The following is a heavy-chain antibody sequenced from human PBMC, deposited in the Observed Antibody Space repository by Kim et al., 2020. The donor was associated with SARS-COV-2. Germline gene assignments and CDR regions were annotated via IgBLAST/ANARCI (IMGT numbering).Heavy chain of an antibody. J-gene: IGHJ2*01. CDR2: IFGSGSGT. Sequence: GGSLRLSCAASGFTFRNSAMSWVRQAPGKGLEWVSGIFGSGSGTYYVDSVKGRFTISRDNLKNILSLQMSNLRAEDTAVYYCAKHVQVTSGTFYWYFDLWGRGTLVAVSS. V-gene: IGHV3-23*05. CDR3: AKHVQVTSGTFYWYFDL. CDR1: GFTFRNSA. D-gene: IGHD1-26*01.